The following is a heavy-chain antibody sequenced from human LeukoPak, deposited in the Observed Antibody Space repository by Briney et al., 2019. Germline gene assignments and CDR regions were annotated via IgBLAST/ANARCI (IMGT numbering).Heavy chain of an antibody. CDR1: GFTFSSYA. Sequence: GGSLRLSCAASGFTFSSYAVNWVRQAPGKGLEWVSVISGSGGSTYYADSVKGRFTISRDNSKNTLYLQMNSLRAEDTAVYYCAKDPTNPHHDAFDIWGQGTMVTVSS. CDR3: AKDPTNPHHDAFDI. V-gene: IGHV3-23*01. CDR2: ISGSGGST. J-gene: IGHJ3*02.